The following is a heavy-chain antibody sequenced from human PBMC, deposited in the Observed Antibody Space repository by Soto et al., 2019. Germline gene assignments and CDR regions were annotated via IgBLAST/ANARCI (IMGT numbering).Heavy chain of an antibody. V-gene: IGHV3-33*01. Sequence: QVQLVESGGGVVQPGRSLRLSCAGSGFTFSSYGMHWVRQAPGKGLEWVAVIWYDGSNKYYADSVKGRFTISRDNSKNTLFLEMNRLGAEGTAVYYCSRDNDLANAFDVWGQGTLVTVSS. D-gene: IGHD1-1*01. J-gene: IGHJ3*01. CDR3: SRDNDLANAFDV. CDR1: GFTFSSYG. CDR2: IWYDGSNK.